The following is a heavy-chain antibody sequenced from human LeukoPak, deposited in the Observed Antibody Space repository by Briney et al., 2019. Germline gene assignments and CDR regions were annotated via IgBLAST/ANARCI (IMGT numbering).Heavy chain of an antibody. CDR3: AREVRDFDISTGYSDYRYFDL. D-gene: IGHD3-9*01. Sequence: SETLSLTCTVSGVSISSGGYFWTWVRQHPVKGLEWIGFIHYNGTSRLNPSLETRISMSLDTARSQFSLKLKSVTVADAAIYYCAREVRDFDISTGYSDYRYFDLWGRGTRVTVSS. V-gene: IGHV4-31*03. CDR2: IHYNGTS. J-gene: IGHJ2*01. CDR1: GVSISSGGYF.